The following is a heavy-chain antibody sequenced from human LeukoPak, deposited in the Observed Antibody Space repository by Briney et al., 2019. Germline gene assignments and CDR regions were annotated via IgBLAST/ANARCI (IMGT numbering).Heavy chain of an antibody. Sequence: GGSLRLSCAASGFTFDDYTMHWVRQAPGKGLEWVSLISWDGGSTYYADSVKGRFTISRDNSKNSLYLQMNSLRTEDTALYYCAKAQYYYDSSGWDFGYWGQGTLVTVSS. D-gene: IGHD3-22*01. CDR2: ISWDGGST. J-gene: IGHJ4*02. CDR1: GFTFDDYT. CDR3: AKAQYYYDSSGWDFGY. V-gene: IGHV3-43*01.